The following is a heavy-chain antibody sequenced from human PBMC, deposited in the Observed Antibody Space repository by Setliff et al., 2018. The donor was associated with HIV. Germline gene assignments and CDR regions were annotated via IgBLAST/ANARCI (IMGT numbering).Heavy chain of an antibody. Sequence: PSQTLSLTCAVSRSYISGSYYWAWIRQPPGKGLEWIGNIYPSGSIHPSGATNYNPSLKGRVTMSLDTSNNQFSLKVNSVTAADTAIYYCARGGPTVAYGVDVWGQGTTVTVSS. D-gene: IGHD4-17*01. V-gene: IGHV4-38-2*01. J-gene: IGHJ6*02. CDR3: ARGGPTVAYGVDV. CDR2: IYPSGSIHPSGAT. CDR1: RSYISGSYY.